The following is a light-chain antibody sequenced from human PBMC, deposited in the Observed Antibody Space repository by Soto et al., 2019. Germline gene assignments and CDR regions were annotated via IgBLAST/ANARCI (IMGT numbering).Light chain of an antibody. V-gene: IGLV2-11*01. Sequence: QSALTQPRSVSGSPGQSVTISCTGTSSDVGYYNYVSWYQQHPGKAPNLMIFDVNRRPSGVPDRFSGSKSGNTASLTISGLQAEEEADYYCCSQVGTNTVIFGGGTKLTVL. CDR1: SSDVGYYNY. J-gene: IGLJ2*01. CDR2: DVN. CDR3: CSQVGTNTVI.